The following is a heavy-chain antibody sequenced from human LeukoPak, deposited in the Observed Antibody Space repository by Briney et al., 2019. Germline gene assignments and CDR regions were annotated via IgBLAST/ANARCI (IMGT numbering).Heavy chain of an antibody. CDR1: GGTFSSYA. D-gene: IGHD4-17*01. V-gene: IGHV1-69*05. CDR2: IIPIFGTA. J-gene: IGHJ4*02. CDR3: ARDRKDYGDPFDY. Sequence: SVKVSCKASGGTFSSYAISWVRQAPGQGLEWMGRIIPIFGTANYAQKFQGRVTITTDESTSTAYMELSSLRSEDTAVYYCARDRKDYGDPFDYWGQGTLVTASS.